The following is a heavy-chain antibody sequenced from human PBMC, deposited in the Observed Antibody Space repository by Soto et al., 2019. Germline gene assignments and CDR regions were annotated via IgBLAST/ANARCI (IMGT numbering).Heavy chain of an antibody. CDR3: ARVGTYYDFWSGYPPGAFDI. Sequence: EVQLVESGGGLVQPGGSLRLSCAASGFTVSSNYMSWVRQAPGKGLEWVSVIYSGGSTYYADSVKGRFTISRDNSKNTLYLQMNSLRAEDTAVYYCARVGTYYDFWSGYPPGAFDIWGQGTMVTVSS. CDR2: IYSGGST. J-gene: IGHJ3*02. D-gene: IGHD3-3*01. V-gene: IGHV3-66*01. CDR1: GFTVSSNY.